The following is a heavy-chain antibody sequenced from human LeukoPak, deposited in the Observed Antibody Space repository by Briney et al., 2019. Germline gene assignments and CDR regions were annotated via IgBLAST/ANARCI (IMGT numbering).Heavy chain of an antibody. CDR1: GFNFSDYY. CDR2: TSSSGFST. V-gene: IGHV3-11*01. CDR3: ARGKRRFDY. J-gene: IGHJ4*02. Sequence: GGSLRLSCAASGFNFSDYYMSWIRQAPGKGLEWVSYTSSSGFSTYYAGSVKGRFTISRDNARNSLYLQMNSLASEDTALYYCARGKRRFDYWGQGTLVSVSS.